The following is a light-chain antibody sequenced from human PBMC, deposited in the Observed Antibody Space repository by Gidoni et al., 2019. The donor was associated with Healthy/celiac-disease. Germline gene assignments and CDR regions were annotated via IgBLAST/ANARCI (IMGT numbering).Light chain of an antibody. J-gene: IGKJ1*01. CDR1: QSISSW. Sequence: DIQMTQSPSTLSASVGDRVTITCRASQSISSWLAWYQQKPGKAPKLLFYKASSLESGVPSRFSGSGAGTEFTLTISSLQPDDFATYYCQQYNSYSVTFXXXTKVEIK. CDR3: QQYNSYSVT. CDR2: KAS. V-gene: IGKV1-5*03.